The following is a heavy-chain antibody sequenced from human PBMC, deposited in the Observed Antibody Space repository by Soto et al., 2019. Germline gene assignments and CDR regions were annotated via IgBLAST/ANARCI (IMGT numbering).Heavy chain of an antibody. Sequence: ASVKVSCKASGYTFTGNYIHWVRQAPGQGLEWMGWVNPDNGGTTSAEKFQGRVTMTRYTSVTTAYMELYRLTSDDTAVYYCARDPRPPSGWLGFWEYGMDVWGQGTTVTVS. V-gene: IGHV1-2*02. CDR3: ARDPRPPSGWLGFWEYGMDV. CDR2: VNPDNGGT. J-gene: IGHJ6*02. D-gene: IGHD3-3*01. CDR1: GYTFTGNY.